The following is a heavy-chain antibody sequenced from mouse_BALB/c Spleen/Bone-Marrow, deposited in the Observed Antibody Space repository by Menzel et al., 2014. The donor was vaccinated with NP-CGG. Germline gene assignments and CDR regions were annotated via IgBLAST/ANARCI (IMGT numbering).Heavy chain of an antibody. Sequence: EVKLVESGRGLVQPGGSRKLSCAASGFTFSSFGMHWVRQAPEKGLEWVAYISSGSSTIYYADTVKGRFTISRDNPKNTLFLQMTSLRSEDTAMYYCATGTRDYWGQGTTLTVSS. J-gene: IGHJ2*01. V-gene: IGHV5-17*02. CDR2: ISSGSSTI. D-gene: IGHD4-1*01. CDR3: ATGTRDY. CDR1: GFTFSSFG.